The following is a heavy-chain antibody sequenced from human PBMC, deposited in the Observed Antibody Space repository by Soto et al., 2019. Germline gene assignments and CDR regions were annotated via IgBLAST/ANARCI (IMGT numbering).Heavy chain of an antibody. Sequence: GGSLRLSCAASGFTFSSYAMSWVRQAPGKGLEWVSAISGSGGSTYYADSVKGRFTISRDNSKNTLYLQMNSLRAEDTAVYYCAKDEEDSSGWYDFDYWGQGTLVTVSS. J-gene: IGHJ4*02. V-gene: IGHV3-23*01. CDR1: GFTFSSYA. CDR3: AKDEEDSSGWYDFDY. CDR2: ISGSGGST. D-gene: IGHD6-19*01.